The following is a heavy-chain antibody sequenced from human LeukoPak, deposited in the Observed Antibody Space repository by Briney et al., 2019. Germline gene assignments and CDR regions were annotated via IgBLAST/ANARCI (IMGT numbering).Heavy chain of an antibody. Sequence: PGGSLRLSCAASGFTFSSYWMSWVRQAPGKGLEWVGRTRNKANSYTTEYAASVKGRFTISRDGSKNSLYLQMNSLKTEDTAVYYCARSSVSSDDYWGQGTLVTVSS. CDR1: GFTFSSYW. J-gene: IGHJ4*02. V-gene: IGHV3-72*01. CDR2: TRNKANSYTT. CDR3: ARSSVSSDDY. D-gene: IGHD6-6*01.